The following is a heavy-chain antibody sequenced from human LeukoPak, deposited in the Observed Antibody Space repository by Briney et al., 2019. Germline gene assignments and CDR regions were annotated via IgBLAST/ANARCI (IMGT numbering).Heavy chain of an antibody. Sequence: ASVKVSCKASGYTFTSYDINWVRQATGQGLEWMGWMNPNSGNTGYAQKFQGRVTMTRNTSISTAYMELSSLRSEDTAVYCCARGRGLSMVRGVISAYWGQGTLVTVSS. CDR3: ARGRGLSMVRGVISAY. CDR1: GYTFTSYD. J-gene: IGHJ4*02. CDR2: MNPNSGNT. D-gene: IGHD3-10*01. V-gene: IGHV1-8*01.